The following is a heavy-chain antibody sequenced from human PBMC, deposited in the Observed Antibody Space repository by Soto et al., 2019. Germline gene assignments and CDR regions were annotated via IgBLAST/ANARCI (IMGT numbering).Heavy chain of an antibody. Sequence: GGSLRLSCAASGFTFSSYAMSWVRQAPGKGLEWVANIKQDGSEKYYVDSVKGRFTISRDNAKNSLYLQMNSLRAEDTAVYYCARDSYGFWSGYYTFRGTHYGMDVWGQGTTVTVSS. D-gene: IGHD3-3*01. J-gene: IGHJ6*02. CDR2: IKQDGSEK. V-gene: IGHV3-7*03. CDR3: ARDSYGFWSGYYTFRGTHYGMDV. CDR1: GFTFSSYA.